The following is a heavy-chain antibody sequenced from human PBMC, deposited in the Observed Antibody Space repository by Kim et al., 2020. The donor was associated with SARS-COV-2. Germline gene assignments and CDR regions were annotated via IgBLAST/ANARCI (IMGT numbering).Heavy chain of an antibody. D-gene: IGHD4-17*01. V-gene: IGHV4-34*01. CDR1: GGSFSGYY. Sequence: SETLSLTCAVYGGSFSGYYWSWIRQPPGKGLEWIGEINHSGSTNYNPSLKSRVTISVDTSKNQFSLKLSSVTAADTAVYYCARGGLDYGDYVADLYYYGMDVWGEGTTVTVSS. CDR3: ARGGLDYGDYVADLYYYGMDV. J-gene: IGHJ6*04. CDR2: INHSGST.